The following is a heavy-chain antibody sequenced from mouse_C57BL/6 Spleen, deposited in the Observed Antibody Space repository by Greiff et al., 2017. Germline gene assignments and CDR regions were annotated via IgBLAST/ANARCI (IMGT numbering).Heavy chain of an antibody. Sequence: VQLVESGAELVKPGASVKISCKASGYAFSSYWMNWVKQRPGKGLEWIGQIYPGDGDTNYNGKFKGKATLTADKSSSTAYMQLSSLTSEDSAVYFCARPHYYGSSHWYFDVWGTGTTVTVSS. CDR1: GYAFSSYW. V-gene: IGHV1-80*01. CDR3: ARPHYYGSSHWYFDV. J-gene: IGHJ1*03. D-gene: IGHD1-1*01. CDR2: IYPGDGDT.